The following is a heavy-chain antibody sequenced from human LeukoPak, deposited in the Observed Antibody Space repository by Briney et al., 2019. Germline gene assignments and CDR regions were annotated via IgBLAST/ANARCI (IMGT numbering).Heavy chain of an antibody. CDR2: ISSSSSYI. Sequence: GGSLRLSCAASGFTFSSYSMNWVRQAPGKGLEWVSSISSSSSYIYYADSVKGRFTISRDNAKNSLYLQMNSLRAEDTAVYYCARDLASGIAAAGTVHWFDPWGQGTMVTVSS. CDR1: GFTFSSYS. J-gene: IGHJ3*01. D-gene: IGHD6-13*01. V-gene: IGHV3-21*01. CDR3: ARDLASGIAAAGTVHWFDP.